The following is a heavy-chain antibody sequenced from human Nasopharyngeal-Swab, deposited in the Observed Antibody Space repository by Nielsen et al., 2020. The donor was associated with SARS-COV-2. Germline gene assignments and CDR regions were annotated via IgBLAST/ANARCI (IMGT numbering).Heavy chain of an antibody. Sequence: ASVKVSCKASGYTFTSYAMNWVRQAPGEGLEWMGWINTNTGNPTYAQGFTGRFVISLATSVSTADLQISSLQAEDTAVYYCSRDTPSGDYAPFDYWGQGTLVTVSS. CDR1: GYTFTSYA. D-gene: IGHD4-17*01. CDR2: INTNTGNP. J-gene: IGHJ4*02. CDR3: SRDTPSGDYAPFDY. V-gene: IGHV7-4-1*02.